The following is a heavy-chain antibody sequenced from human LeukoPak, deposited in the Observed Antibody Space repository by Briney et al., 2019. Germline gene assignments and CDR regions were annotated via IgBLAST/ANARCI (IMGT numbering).Heavy chain of an antibody. CDR3: ARAPLTYYYGSGSYYWGGFDY. Sequence: PGGSLRLSCAASGVTFSSYEMNWVRQAPGKGLEWVSYISSSGSTIYYADSVKGRFTISRDNAKNSLYLQMNSLRAEDTAVYYCARAPLTYYYGSGSYYWGGFDYWGQGTLVTVSS. D-gene: IGHD3-10*01. J-gene: IGHJ4*02. CDR2: ISSSGSTI. V-gene: IGHV3-48*03. CDR1: GVTFSSYE.